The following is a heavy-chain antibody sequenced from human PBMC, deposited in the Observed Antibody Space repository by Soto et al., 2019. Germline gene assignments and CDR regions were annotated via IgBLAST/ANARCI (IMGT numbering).Heavy chain of an antibody. CDR3: ARALEVVTAISLIDY. Sequence: GAPVKVSCKASGYTFTSYGISWVRQAPGQGHEWMGWISAYNGNTNYAQQLQGRVTMTTDTSTSTAYMELRSLRSDDTAVYYCARALEVVTAISLIDYWGQGTLVTVFS. CDR1: GYTFTSYG. D-gene: IGHD2-21*02. J-gene: IGHJ4*02. V-gene: IGHV1-18*01. CDR2: ISAYNGNT.